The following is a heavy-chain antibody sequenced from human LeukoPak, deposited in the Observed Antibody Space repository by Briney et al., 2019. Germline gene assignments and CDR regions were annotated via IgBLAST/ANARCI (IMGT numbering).Heavy chain of an antibody. J-gene: IGHJ4*02. CDR2: IHSNGIYT. Sequence: PGGSPRLSCAASGFTFSTDWMHWVRQVPGKGLVWVSRIHSNGIYTYYADFVKGRFTISRDNAKNTLYLQMNSLRAEDTAVYYCAREGLGYSYGYWGQGALVTVSS. V-gene: IGHV3-74*01. D-gene: IGHD5-18*01. CDR3: AREGLGYSYGY. CDR1: GFTFSTDW.